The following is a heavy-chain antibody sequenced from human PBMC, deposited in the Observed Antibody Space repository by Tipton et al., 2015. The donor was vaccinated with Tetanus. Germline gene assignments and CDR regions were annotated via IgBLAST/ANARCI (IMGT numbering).Heavy chain of an antibody. J-gene: IGHJ5*02. Sequence: QLVQSGAEVRKPGESLKISCQGSGYNFSHYSIGWVRQMPGKGLEWMGIISPGDSDATYNPSFQGQVTISADKSISIAYLQWTSLRPSDTAIYFCARLPKHYSASGSTWGQGTLVTVSS. CDR2: ISPGDSDA. D-gene: IGHD3-10*01. V-gene: IGHV5-51*01. CDR1: GYNFSHYS. CDR3: ARLPKHYSASGST.